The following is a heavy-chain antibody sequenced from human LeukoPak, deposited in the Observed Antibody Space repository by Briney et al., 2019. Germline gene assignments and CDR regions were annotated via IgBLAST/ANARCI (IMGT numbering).Heavy chain of an antibody. J-gene: IGHJ3*02. Sequence: GASVKVSCTASGYTFTGYYMHWVRQAPGQGLEWMGRINPNSGGTNYAQKFPGRVTMTRDTSNSTAYMELSRLRSDDTAVYYCASRPYYYDSSGYYRDAFDIWGQGTMVTVSS. CDR3: ASRPYYYDSSGYYRDAFDI. V-gene: IGHV1-2*06. CDR1: GYTFTGYY. D-gene: IGHD3-22*01. CDR2: INPNSGGT.